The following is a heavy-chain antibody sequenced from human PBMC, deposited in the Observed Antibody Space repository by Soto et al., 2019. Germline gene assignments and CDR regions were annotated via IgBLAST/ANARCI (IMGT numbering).Heavy chain of an antibody. Sequence: AGSTKLASAASGVIVSSSTMNWVRQDPGKGLEWISYIGSDIYYADSVKGRFTTSRDMAKNSLYLQLNSLRAEDSAVYYCVRDWSFAFDNWGQGTLVTVSS. CDR3: VRDWSFAFDN. J-gene: IGHJ4*02. CDR1: GVIVSSST. V-gene: IGHV3-21*05. CDR2: IGSDI.